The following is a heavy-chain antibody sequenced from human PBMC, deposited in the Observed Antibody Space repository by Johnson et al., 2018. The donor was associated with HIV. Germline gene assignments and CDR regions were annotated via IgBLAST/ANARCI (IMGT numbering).Heavy chain of an antibody. CDR2: ISYDGSNK. Sequence: QVQLVESGGGVVQPGRSLRLSCAASGFTFSSYAMHWVRQAPGKGLEWVAVISYDGSNKYYADSVKGRFTISRANAKNSLYLQMNSLRAEDTALYYCARGRIEARPIWGQGTMVTVSS. CDR1: GFTFSSYA. CDR3: ARGRIEARPI. D-gene: IGHD6-6*01. J-gene: IGHJ3*02. V-gene: IGHV3-30-3*01.